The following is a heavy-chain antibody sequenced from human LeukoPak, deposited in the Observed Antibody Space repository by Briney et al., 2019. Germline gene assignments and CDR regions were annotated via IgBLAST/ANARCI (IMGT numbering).Heavy chain of an antibody. D-gene: IGHD3-22*01. CDR3: AKPNNYYDSSGYPVAYYYYYYMDV. CDR2: ITGDGTTT. V-gene: IGHV3-43*02. J-gene: IGHJ6*03. CDR1: GFTFDDSA. Sequence: SGGSLRLSCAASGFTFDDSAMHWVRQAPGRGLEWASLITGDGTTTYYADSVKGRFTISRDNNKNSLYLQMHSLRTADTAFYYCAKPNNYYDSSGYPVAYYYYYYMDVWGKGATVTVSS.